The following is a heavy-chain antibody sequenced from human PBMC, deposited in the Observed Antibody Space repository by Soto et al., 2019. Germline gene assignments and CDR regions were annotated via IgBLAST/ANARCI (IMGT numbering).Heavy chain of an antibody. CDR3: ARTTLRRGNFDS. CDR2: ISYTGTT. V-gene: IGHV4-28*01. J-gene: IGHJ4*02. CDR1: DYSVSSSNW. Sequence: QVQLQESGPGLVMPSDTLSLTCVVSDYSVSSSNWWGWIRQPPGKGLEWIGYISYTGTTYYNPSLKSRVTMSVDTSKNQFSLQLTSVIAVDTAVYYCARTTLRRGNFDSWGQVTLVTVSS. D-gene: IGHD3-10*01.